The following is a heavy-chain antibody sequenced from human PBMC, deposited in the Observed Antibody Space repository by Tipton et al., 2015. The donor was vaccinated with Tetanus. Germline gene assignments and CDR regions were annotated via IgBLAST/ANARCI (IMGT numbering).Heavy chain of an antibody. D-gene: IGHD3-10*01. Sequence: TLSLTCAVSGGSISSYYWSWIRQPPGKGLEWIGYIYYSGSTNYNPSLKSRVTISVDTSKNQFSLKLSSVTAADTAVYYCARHESVGFGEVYYYYYGMDVWGQGTTVTVSS. J-gene: IGHJ6*02. V-gene: IGHV4-59*08. CDR1: GGSISSYY. CDR2: IYYSGST. CDR3: ARHESVGFGEVYYYYYGMDV.